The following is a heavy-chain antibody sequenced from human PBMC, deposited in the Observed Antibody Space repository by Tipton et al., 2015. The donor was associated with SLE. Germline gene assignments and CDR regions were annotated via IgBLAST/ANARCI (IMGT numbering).Heavy chain of an antibody. CDR1: GGSISSGGYY. CDR2: IYYSGST. Sequence: LRLSCTVSGGSISSGGYYWSWIRQHPGKGLEWIGYIYYSGSTYYNPSLKSRVTISIDTSKNQFSLKLSSVTAADTAVYYCARKRLPDLDFDLWGRGTLVTVSP. J-gene: IGHJ2*01. CDR3: ARKRLPDLDFDL. V-gene: IGHV4-31*02. D-gene: IGHD3-16*01.